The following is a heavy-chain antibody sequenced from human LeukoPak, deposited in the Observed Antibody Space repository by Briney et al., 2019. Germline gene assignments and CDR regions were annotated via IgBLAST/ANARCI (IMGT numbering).Heavy chain of an antibody. V-gene: IGHV1-69*05. D-gene: IGHD3-22*01. Sequence: SVKVSCKASGGTFSSYAISWVRQAPGQGLEWMGGIIPIFGTANYAQKFQGRVTITTDESTSTAYMELSSLRSEDTAVYYCARVFSDSSGYYYYFDYWGQGTLVTVSS. CDR1: GGTFSSYA. CDR3: ARVFSDSSGYYYYFDY. J-gene: IGHJ4*02. CDR2: IIPIFGTA.